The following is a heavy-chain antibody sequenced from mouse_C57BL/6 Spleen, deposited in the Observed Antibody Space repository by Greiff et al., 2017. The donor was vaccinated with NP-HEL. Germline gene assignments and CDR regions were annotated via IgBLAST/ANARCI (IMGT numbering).Heavy chain of an antibody. D-gene: IGHD1-1*01. CDR2: INYDGSST. CDR3: ARALYYFDV. J-gene: IGHJ1*03. V-gene: IGHV5-16*01. CDR1: GFTFSDYY. Sequence: EVMLVESEGGLVQPGSSMKLSCTASGFTFSDYYMAWVRQVPEKGLEWVANINYDGSSTYYLDSLKSRFIISRDNAKNILYLQMSSLKSEDTATYYCARALYYFDVWGTGTTVTVSS.